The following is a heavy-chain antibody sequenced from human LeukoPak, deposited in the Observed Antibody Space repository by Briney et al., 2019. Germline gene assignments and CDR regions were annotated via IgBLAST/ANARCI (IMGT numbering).Heavy chain of an antibody. D-gene: IGHD2-15*01. V-gene: IGHV3-13*01. CDR2: IGTAGDT. CDR1: GFTFSSYD. CDR3: AREGSHSEGGQAFDI. Sequence: GGSLRLSCAASGFTFSSYDMHWVRQATGKGLEWVSAIGTAGDTYYPGSVKGRFTISRENAKNSLYLQMNSLRAGDTAVYYCAREGSHSEGGQAFDIWGRGTMVTVSS. J-gene: IGHJ3*02.